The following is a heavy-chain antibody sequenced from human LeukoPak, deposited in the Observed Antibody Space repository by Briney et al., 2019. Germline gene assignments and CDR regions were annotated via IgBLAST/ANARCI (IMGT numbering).Heavy chain of an antibody. D-gene: IGHD6-13*01. V-gene: IGHV3-23*01. Sequence: PGGSLRLSCAASGFTFSNYAMSWVRQAPGKGLEWVSGISGDGGSTYYADSVKGRFTISRGSPENALYLQMNSLRAEDTAVYYCAKTSKYSTTWYDYWGQGTLVTVSS. J-gene: IGHJ4*02. CDR2: ISGDGGST. CDR3: AKTSKYSTTWYDY. CDR1: GFTFSNYA.